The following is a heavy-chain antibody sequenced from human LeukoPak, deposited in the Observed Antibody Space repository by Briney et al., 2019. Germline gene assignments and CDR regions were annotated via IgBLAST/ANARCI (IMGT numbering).Heavy chain of an antibody. V-gene: IGHV4-34*01. J-gene: IGHJ4*02. CDR3: ARDQTFLDY. CDR1: GGSFSGYY. Sequence: PSETLSLTCAVYGGSFSGYYWSWIRQPPGKGLEWIGEINHSGSTNYNPSLKSRVAISVDTSKNQFSLKLSSVTAADTAVYYCARDQTFLDYWGQGTLVTVSS. CDR2: INHSGST. D-gene: IGHD2/OR15-2a*01.